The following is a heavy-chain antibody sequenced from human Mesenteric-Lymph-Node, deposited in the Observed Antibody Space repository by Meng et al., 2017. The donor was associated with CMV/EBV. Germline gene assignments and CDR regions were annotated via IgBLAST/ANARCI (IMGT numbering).Heavy chain of an antibody. CDR2: IYGDGDK. CDR3: AHRRQGAYVNY. J-gene: IGHJ4*02. V-gene: IGHV2-5*02. D-gene: IGHD5-12*01. Sequence: CTFSGFSLSTSAVGVGWIRQPPGKALEWLALIYGDGDKRYNPSLTSRLTITKDTSKNQVVLTMTDMDPVDTATYYCAHRRQGAYVNYWGQGTLVTVSS. CDR1: GFSLSTSAVG.